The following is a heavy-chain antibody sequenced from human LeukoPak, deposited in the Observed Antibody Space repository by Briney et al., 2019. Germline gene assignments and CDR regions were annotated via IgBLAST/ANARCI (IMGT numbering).Heavy chain of an antibody. CDR3: ARTPDYGDPNHYDY. D-gene: IGHD4-17*01. CDR1: GFTVSSNY. Sequence: GGSLRLSCAASGFTVSSNYMSWVRQAPGKGLEWVSVIYSGGSTYYADSVKGRFTISRDNSKNTLYLQMNSLRAEDTAVHYCARTPDYGDPNHYDYWGQGTLVTVSS. CDR2: IYSGGST. V-gene: IGHV3-66*01. J-gene: IGHJ4*02.